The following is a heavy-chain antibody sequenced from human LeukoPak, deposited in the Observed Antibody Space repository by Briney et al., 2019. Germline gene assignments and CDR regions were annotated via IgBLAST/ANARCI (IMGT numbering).Heavy chain of an antibody. CDR3: ARDTDYGDYADY. CDR1: GFIFSMYS. Sequence: GGSLRLSCAASGFIFSMYSMNWVRQAPGKGLEWVSYISSSSTTIYYADSVKGLFTISRDNAKNSLYLQMNSRRAEDTAVYYCARDTDYGDYADYWGQGTLVTVSS. J-gene: IGHJ4*02. CDR2: ISSSSTTI. V-gene: IGHV3-48*01. D-gene: IGHD4-17*01.